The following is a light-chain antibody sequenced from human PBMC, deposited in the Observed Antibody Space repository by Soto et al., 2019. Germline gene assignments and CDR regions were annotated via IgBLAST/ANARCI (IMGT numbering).Light chain of an antibody. CDR1: SSDVGGYNY. CDR2: EVN. J-gene: IGLJ1*01. V-gene: IGLV2-8*01. CDR3: CSYAGSNTYV. Sequence: QSALTQPPSASGSPGQSVTISCTGTSSDVGGYNYVSWYQQHPGKAPKLMIYEVNKRPSGVPDRFSGSKSGNTASLIVSGLQAEDEADYYCCSYAGSNTYVFGTGTEVTVL.